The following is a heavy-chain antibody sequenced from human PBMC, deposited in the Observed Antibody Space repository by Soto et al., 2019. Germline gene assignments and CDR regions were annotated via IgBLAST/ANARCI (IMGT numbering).Heavy chain of an antibody. V-gene: IGHV1-46*01. J-gene: IGHJ6*02. D-gene: IGHD2-8*01. CDR2: INPSGGST. CDR3: ARDPDLPHCTNGVCYRFYYYGMDV. Sequence: ASVKVSCKASGYTFTSYYMHWVRQAPGQGLEWMGIINPSGGSTSYAQKFQGRVTMTRDTSTSTVYMELSSLRSEDTAVYYCARDPDLPHCTNGVCYRFYYYGMDVWGQGTTVTVSS. CDR1: GYTFTSYY.